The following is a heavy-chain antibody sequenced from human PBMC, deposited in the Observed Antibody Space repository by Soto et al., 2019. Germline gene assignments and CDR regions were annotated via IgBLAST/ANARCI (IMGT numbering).Heavy chain of an antibody. CDR3: ARSFYCSAGSCYSDY. CDR2: VSAYNGNT. J-gene: IGHJ4*02. V-gene: IGHV1-18*01. D-gene: IGHD2-15*01. Sequence: GASVKVSCKASGYAFNSYGVSWVRQAPGQGLEWMGWVSAYNGNTKYVQDLQDRVTMTTDTSTSTAYMELRSLRSDDTAVYYCARSFYCSAGSCYSDYWGQGTLVTVSS. CDR1: GYAFNSYG.